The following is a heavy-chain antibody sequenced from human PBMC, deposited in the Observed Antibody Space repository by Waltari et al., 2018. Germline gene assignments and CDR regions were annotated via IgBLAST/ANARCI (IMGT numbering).Heavy chain of an antibody. Sequence: QVQLQESGPGLVKPSETLSLTCAVSGYSISSGYYWGWIRQPPGKGLEGIGSIYHSGSTYYNPSLKSRVTISVDTSKNQFSLKLSSVTAADTAVYYCARGHNYYDSSGYQSLPLYYFDYWGQGTLVTVSS. V-gene: IGHV4-38-2*01. CDR3: ARGHNYYDSSGYQSLPLYYFDY. CDR1: GYSISSGYY. J-gene: IGHJ4*02. CDR2: IYHSGST. D-gene: IGHD3-22*01.